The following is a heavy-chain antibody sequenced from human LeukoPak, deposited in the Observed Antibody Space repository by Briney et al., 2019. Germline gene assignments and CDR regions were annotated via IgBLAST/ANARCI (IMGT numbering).Heavy chain of an antibody. V-gene: IGHV3-23*01. CDR1: GFTFSSYA. D-gene: IGHD5-12*01. J-gene: IGHJ4*02. CDR2: ISGSGGST. Sequence: GGSLRLSCAASGFTFSSYAMSWVGQPPGKGLEGFSAISGSGGSTYYADSVKGRFTISRDNSKNTLYLQMNSLRAEDTAVYYCAKPGYSGYDLRYYFDYWGQGTLVTVSS. CDR3: AKPGYSGYDLRYYFDY.